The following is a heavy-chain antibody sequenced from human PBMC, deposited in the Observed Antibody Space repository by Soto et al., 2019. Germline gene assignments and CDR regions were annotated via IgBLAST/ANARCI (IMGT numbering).Heavy chain of an antibody. J-gene: IGHJ4*02. D-gene: IGHD1-26*01. V-gene: IGHV1-3*01. CDR1: GYTFTNYA. CDR3: ARGSGTYYHSFDY. Sequence: ASVKVSCKASGYTFTNYAMHWVRQAPGQRLEWMGWINAGNGNTKYSQKFQGRVTITRDTSASTAYMELRSLRSDDTALYYCARGSGTYYHSFDYWGQGTLVTVSS. CDR2: INAGNGNT.